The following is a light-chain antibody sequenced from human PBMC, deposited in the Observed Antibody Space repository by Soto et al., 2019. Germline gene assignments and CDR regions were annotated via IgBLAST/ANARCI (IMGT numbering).Light chain of an antibody. CDR3: QQYNNWPLT. CDR2: PAS. CDR1: QSVSSN. J-gene: IGKJ1*01. V-gene: IGKV3-15*01. Sequence: ETVMTQSPVTLSVSPGDRATLCCRASQSVSSNLAWFQQKPGQAPRLLIYPASTRATGIPARFSGSGSATEFTITISRLHSEDVAVYYCQQYNNWPLTFGQGTKVDI.